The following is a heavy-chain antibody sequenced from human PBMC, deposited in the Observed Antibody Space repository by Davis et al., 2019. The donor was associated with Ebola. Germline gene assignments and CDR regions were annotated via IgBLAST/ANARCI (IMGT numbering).Heavy chain of an antibody. CDR1: GYTFTSYA. D-gene: IGHD5-24*01. V-gene: IGHV1-69*13. CDR2: IIPIFGTA. CDR3: ARDGHNYSYYDY. J-gene: IGHJ4*02. Sequence: SVKVSCKASGYTFTSYAMNWVRQAPGQGLEWMGGIIPIFGTANYAQKFQGRVTITADESTSTAYMELSSLRSEDTAVYYCARDGHNYSYYDYWGQGTLVTVSS.